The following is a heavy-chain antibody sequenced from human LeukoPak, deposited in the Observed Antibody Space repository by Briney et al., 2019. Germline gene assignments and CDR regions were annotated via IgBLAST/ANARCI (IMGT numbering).Heavy chain of an antibody. CDR1: GFTFSSYG. Sequence: GGSLRLSCAASGFTFSSYGMHWVRQAPGKGLEWVAVISYDGSNKYYADSVKGRFTISRDNSKNTLYLQMNSLRAEDTAVYYCAKVASYSSSWYDYHYYYGMDVWGQGTTVTVSS. CDR3: AKVASYSSSWYDYHYYYGMDV. D-gene: IGHD6-13*01. V-gene: IGHV3-30*18. J-gene: IGHJ6*02. CDR2: ISYDGSNK.